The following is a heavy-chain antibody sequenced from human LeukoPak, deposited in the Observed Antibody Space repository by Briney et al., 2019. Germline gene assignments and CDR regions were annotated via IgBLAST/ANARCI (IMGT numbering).Heavy chain of an antibody. J-gene: IGHJ4*02. CDR2: IYYSGST. D-gene: IGHD6-19*01. V-gene: IGHV4-61*01. CDR1: GGSISSSSYY. CDR3: ARGSGWYRTRMGTFDY. Sequence: SETLSLTCTVSGGSISSSSYYWSWIRQPPGKGLEWIGYIYYSGSTNYNPSLKSRVTISVDTSKNQFSLKLSSVTAADTAVYYCARGSGWYRTRMGTFDYWGQGTLVTVSS.